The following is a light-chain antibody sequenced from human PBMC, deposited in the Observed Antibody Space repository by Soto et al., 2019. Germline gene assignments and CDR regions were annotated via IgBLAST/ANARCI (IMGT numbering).Light chain of an antibody. CDR1: QSIGTF. Sequence: DIQLTQSPSSLSASVGDKVTITCRTSQSIGTFLNWYQLRPGKAPKLLIYVASSRETGVPSRFSGSGSGSVFTLTINDLQPEDYATYSCQQTHSSPTFGQGTKVDIK. CDR3: QQTHSSPT. V-gene: IGKV1-39*01. CDR2: VAS. J-gene: IGKJ1*01.